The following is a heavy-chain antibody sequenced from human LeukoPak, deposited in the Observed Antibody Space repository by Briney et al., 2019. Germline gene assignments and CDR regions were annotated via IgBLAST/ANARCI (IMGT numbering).Heavy chain of an antibody. J-gene: IGHJ3*02. CDR2: INPYSGAT. Sequence: GASVKVSCKASGYTFTGYYMHWVRQAPGQGLEWMGWINPYSGATNFAQKFQGRVSMTRDTSISTVFMDLTTLTSDDTAVYYCARVYRISLYDAFDIWGQGTVVTVSS. CDR1: GYTFTGYY. CDR3: ARVYRISLYDAFDI. D-gene: IGHD3-16*01. V-gene: IGHV1-2*02.